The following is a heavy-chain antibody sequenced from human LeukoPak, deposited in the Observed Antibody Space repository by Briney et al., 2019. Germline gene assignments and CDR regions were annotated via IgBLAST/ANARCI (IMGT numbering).Heavy chain of an antibody. J-gene: IGHJ5*02. D-gene: IGHD3-10*01. CDR3: ARGSVLLWFGELLSNWFDP. CDR1: GGSFSGYY. Sequence: KPSETLPLTCAVYGGSFSGYYWSWIRQPPGKGLEWIGEINHSGSTNYNPSLKSRVTISVDTSKNQFSLKLSSVTAADTAVYYCARGSVLLWFGELLSNWFDPWGQGTLVTVSS. V-gene: IGHV4-34*01. CDR2: INHSGST.